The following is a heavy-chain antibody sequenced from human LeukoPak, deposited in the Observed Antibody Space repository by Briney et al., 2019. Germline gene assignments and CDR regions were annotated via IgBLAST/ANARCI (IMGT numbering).Heavy chain of an antibody. J-gene: IGHJ6*02. Sequence: GGSLRLSCAASGFTFSNAWMTSVRQAPGKGLEWVGRIYRNADGGTTDYAAPVKGRFTISRDNSKNTLYLQMNSLKTEDTAVYYCTTDSYCSTTTCYASSNYYYGLDAWGQGTSVTVSS. CDR3: TTDSYCSTTTCYASSNYYYGLDA. CDR1: GFTFSNAW. CDR2: IYRNADGGTT. V-gene: IGHV3-15*05. D-gene: IGHD2-2*01.